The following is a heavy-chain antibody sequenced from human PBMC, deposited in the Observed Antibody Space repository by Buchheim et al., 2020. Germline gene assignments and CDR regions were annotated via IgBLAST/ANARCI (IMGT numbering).Heavy chain of an antibody. D-gene: IGHD3-10*01. V-gene: IGHV3-7*01. CDR2: IKQDGSEK. J-gene: IGHJ4*02. CDR3: AGVLGDLYYYGSGGYYNGGEFDY. Sequence: EVQLVESGGGLVQPGGSLRLSCAASGFTFSSYWMSWVRQAPGKGLEWVANIKQDGSEKYYVDSVKGRFTISRDNAKNSLYLQMNSLRAEDTGVDYCAGVLGDLYYYGSGGYYNGGEFDYWGQGTL. CDR1: GFTFSSYW.